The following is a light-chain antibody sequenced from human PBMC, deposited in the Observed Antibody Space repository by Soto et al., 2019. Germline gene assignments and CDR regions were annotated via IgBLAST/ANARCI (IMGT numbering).Light chain of an antibody. CDR1: SDDVGGYNY. Sequence: QSALTQPASVSGSPGQSITISCTGTSDDVGGYNYVSWYQQNPGNAPKLVIYEVNKRPSGVSNRFSGSKSGNTASLTISGLQADDEASYVCSSFTTTNTPWVFGGGTKLTVL. V-gene: IGLV2-14*01. J-gene: IGLJ3*02. CDR2: EVN. CDR3: SSFTTTNTPWV.